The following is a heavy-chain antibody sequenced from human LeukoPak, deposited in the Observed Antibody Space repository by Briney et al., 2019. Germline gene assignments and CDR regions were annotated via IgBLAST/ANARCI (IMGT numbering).Heavy chain of an antibody. CDR3: ARVYCSGGRCLDAFDI. Sequence: GESLKISCKGSGYSFKTYWISWVRQMPGKGLVWMGRIDPSDSYTNYSPSFQGHVTISADKSISTAYLQWSSLKASDTAMYYCARVYCSGGRCLDAFDIWGQGTMVTVSS. D-gene: IGHD2-15*01. CDR1: GYSFKTYW. CDR2: IDPSDSYT. V-gene: IGHV5-10-1*01. J-gene: IGHJ3*02.